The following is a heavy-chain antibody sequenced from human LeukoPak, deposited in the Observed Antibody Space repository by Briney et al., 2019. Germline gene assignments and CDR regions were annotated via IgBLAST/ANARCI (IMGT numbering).Heavy chain of an antibody. V-gene: IGHV4-59*12. CDR2: IYYSGST. D-gene: IGHD3-22*01. J-gene: IGHJ3*02. CDR1: GGSISSYY. Sequence: SETLSLTCTVSGGSISSYYWSWIRQPPGKGLEWIGYIYYSGSTYYNPSLKSRVTISVDTSKNQFSLKLSSVTAADTAVYYCARDRITMIARYAFDIWGQGTMVTVSS. CDR3: ARDRITMIARYAFDI.